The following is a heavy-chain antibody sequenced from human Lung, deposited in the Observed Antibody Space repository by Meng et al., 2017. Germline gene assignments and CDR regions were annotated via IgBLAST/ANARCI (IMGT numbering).Heavy chain of an antibody. CDR1: GGSITSSTW. CDR2: IFHSGST. D-gene: IGHD1-26*01. Sequence: QVQRQESGPGLGKPSGTLSLTCAVSGGSITSSTWWSWVRQTPGKGLEWFGEIFHSGSTNYNPPLESRVTISVDKSKNQFSLKVYSVTAADTATYYCARFDISSSGRGDYWGQGILVTVSS. V-gene: IGHV4-4*02. CDR3: ARFDISSSGRGDY. J-gene: IGHJ4*02.